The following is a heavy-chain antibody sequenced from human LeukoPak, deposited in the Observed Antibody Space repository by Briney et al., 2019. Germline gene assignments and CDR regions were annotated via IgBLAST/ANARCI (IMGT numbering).Heavy chain of an antibody. CDR3: SRDPSNTSGWYIYFDY. CDR2: ISTYNGDR. J-gene: IGHJ4*02. Sequence: ASVKVSCKASGYTFTKYGITWVRQAPGRGLDWMGWISTYNGDRKYAQKFQGRVTLTTDTSTTTAYMELRSLRSDDTAVYYCSRDPSNTSGWYIYFDYWGQGTLVTVSS. CDR1: GYTFTKYG. V-gene: IGHV1-18*01. D-gene: IGHD6-19*01.